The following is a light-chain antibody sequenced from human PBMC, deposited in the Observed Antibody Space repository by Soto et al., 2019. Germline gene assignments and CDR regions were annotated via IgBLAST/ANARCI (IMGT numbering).Light chain of an antibody. Sequence: SQMTQSPSTLSASVGDRVTITCRARQNINTWLSWYQHKPGKAPKVLIHKASSLQSGVPSRFSGTGSGTEFTLIINSLQPDEFATYSCQQYDSYPLTFGGGTKVEI. CDR3: QQYDSYPLT. CDR2: KAS. V-gene: IGKV1-5*03. CDR1: QNINTW. J-gene: IGKJ4*01.